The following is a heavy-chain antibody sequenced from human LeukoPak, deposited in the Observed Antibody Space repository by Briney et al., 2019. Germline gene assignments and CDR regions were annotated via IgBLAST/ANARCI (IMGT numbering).Heavy chain of an antibody. J-gene: IGHJ5*02. CDR2: ISAYNGNT. Sequence: ASVKVSCKASGYTFTSYDINLVRQAPGQGLEWMGWISAYNGNTNYAQKLHGRVTMTTDTSTSTAYMELRSLRSDDTAVYYCARIAGTHWFDPWGQGTLVTVSS. D-gene: IGHD6-13*01. CDR3: ARIAGTHWFDP. CDR1: GYTFTSYD. V-gene: IGHV1-18*01.